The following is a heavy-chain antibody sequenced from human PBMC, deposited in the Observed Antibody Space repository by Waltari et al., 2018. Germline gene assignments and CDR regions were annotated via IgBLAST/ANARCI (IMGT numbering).Heavy chain of an antibody. J-gene: IGHJ3*02. D-gene: IGHD4-17*01. V-gene: IGHV4-39*07. Sequence: QLQLQESGPGLVKPSETLSLTCTVSGGSISSSSYYWGWIRQPPGKGRGWVGSIYYSGSTDYNPSLKSRVTISGDTSKNQFSLKLSSVTAADTAVYYCARVWWDDYGGNSGGGDAFDIWGQGTMVTVSS. CDR2: IYYSGST. CDR1: GGSISSSSYY. CDR3: ARVWWDDYGGNSGGGDAFDI.